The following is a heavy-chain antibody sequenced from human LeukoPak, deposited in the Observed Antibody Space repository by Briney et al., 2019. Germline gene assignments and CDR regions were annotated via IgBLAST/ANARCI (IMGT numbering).Heavy chain of an antibody. V-gene: IGHV4-34*01. Sequence: SETLSLTCAVYGGSFSGYYWSWIRQPPGKGLEWIGDINHSGSTNYNPSLKSRVTISVDTSKNQFSLKLSSVTAADTAVYYCARGLIIRMVRGAVWFDPWGQGTLVTVSS. CDR1: GGSFSGYY. D-gene: IGHD3-10*01. J-gene: IGHJ5*02. CDR2: INHSGST. CDR3: ARGLIIRMVRGAVWFDP.